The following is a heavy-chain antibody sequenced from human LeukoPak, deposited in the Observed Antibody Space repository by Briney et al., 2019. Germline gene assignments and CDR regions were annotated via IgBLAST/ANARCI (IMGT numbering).Heavy chain of an antibody. CDR3: GKDDY. V-gene: IGHV1-2*02. J-gene: IGHJ4*02. Sequence: ASVKVSCKVSGYTLTELSMHWVRQAPGQGLEWMGWINPNNGDTNYAQKFQGRVTMTRDTSVSTAYMELNRLRSDDTAVYYCGKDDYWGQGTLVTVSS. CDR1: GYTLTELS. CDR2: INPNNGDT.